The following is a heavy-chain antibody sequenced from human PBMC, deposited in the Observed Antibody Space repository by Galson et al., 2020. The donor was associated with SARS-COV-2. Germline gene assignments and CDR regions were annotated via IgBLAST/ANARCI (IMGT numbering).Heavy chain of an antibody. J-gene: IGHJ3*02. CDR3: AREVDVGSSSDAFDI. CDR2: IHYNGNS. CDR1: GGSISTIGYF. D-gene: IGHD1-26*01. V-gene: IGHV4-31*03. Sequence: SETLSLTCTVSGGSISTIGYFWGWLRQSQEKGLEWIGYIHYNGNSYYNPSLKSRVIISRDTSKNQFSLKLNSVTAADTAVYYCAREVDVGSSSDAFDIWGQGTMVTVSA.